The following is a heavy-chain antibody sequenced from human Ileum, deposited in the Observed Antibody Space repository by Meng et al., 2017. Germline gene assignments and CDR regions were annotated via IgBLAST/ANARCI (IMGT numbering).Heavy chain of an antibody. V-gene: IGHV1-2*06. CDR3: AREWDRREGATHFGFDY. J-gene: IGHJ4*02. CDR1: GYTFTGYY. Sequence: ASVKVSCKASGYTFTGYYMHWVRQAPGQGLEWMGRINPNSGGTNYAQKFQGRVTMTRDTSISTAYMELSRLRYDDTAVYYCAREWDRREGATHFGFDYWGQGTLVTVSS. CDR2: INPNSGGT. D-gene: IGHD1-26*01.